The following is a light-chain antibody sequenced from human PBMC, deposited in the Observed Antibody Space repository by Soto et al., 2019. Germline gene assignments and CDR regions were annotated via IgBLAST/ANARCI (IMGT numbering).Light chain of an antibody. CDR1: QGISSW. J-gene: IGKJ2*01. CDR3: QQANSSPPYS. V-gene: IGKV1-12*01. CDR2: AAS. Sequence: DIRMTQSPSSVSASVGDRVTITCRASQGISSWLAWYQQKPGKAPKLLIYAASSWQSGVQSRFIDSGSWTDFTLTISRLQPEDFATYYCQQANSSPPYSFGQGTKLEIK.